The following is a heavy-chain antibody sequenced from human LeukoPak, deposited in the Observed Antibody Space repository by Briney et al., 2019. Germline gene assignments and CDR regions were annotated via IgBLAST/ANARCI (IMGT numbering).Heavy chain of an antibody. CDR1: GGSFSGYY. D-gene: IGHD5-24*01. CDR3: AIQRWLQFH. Sequence: ASETLPLTCAVYGGSFSGYYWSWIRQPPGKGLEWIGEINHSGSTNYNPSLKSRVTISVDTSKNQFSLKLSSVTAADTAVYYCAIQRWLQFHWGQGTLVTVSS. CDR2: INHSGST. J-gene: IGHJ4*02. V-gene: IGHV4-34*01.